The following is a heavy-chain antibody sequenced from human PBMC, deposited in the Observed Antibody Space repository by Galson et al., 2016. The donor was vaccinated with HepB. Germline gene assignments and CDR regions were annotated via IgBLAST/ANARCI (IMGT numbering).Heavy chain of an antibody. D-gene: IGHD5-18*01. J-gene: IGHJ6*02. V-gene: IGHV3-9*01. Sequence: SLRLSCAASGFAFDIYAIHRVRQAPGKGLEWVSGISWNSAYVGYADSVKGRFTISRDNAKNSLYLQMNSLSAEDTALYYCARVVRDYRTYSYSGPSYAMDVWGQGTTVTVSS. CDR3: ARVVRDYRTYSYSGPSYAMDV. CDR2: ISWNSAYV. CDR1: GFAFDIYA.